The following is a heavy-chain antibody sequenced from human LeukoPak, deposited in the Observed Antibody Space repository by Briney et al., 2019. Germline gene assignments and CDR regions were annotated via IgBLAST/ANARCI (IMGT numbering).Heavy chain of an antibody. CDR1: GFSFRSYA. Sequence: GGSLRLSCTVSGFSFRSYAMHWVRQSPGTGLEAWAVTSNHGNDGFYADSVKGRFTISRDNSKKTLYLQMDSLRPEDTGVYYCTRDRGAMNDFDYWGQGTLVTVSS. D-gene: IGHD2-2*01. CDR3: TRDRGAMNDFDY. CDR2: TSNHGNDG. J-gene: IGHJ4*02. V-gene: IGHV3-30*16.